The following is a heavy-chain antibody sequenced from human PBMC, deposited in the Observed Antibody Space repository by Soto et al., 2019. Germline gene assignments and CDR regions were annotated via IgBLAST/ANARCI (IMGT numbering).Heavy chain of an antibody. V-gene: IGHV3-30-3*01. CDR2: ISYDGSNK. CDR3: ARDPPDYQLWFLFDY. J-gene: IGHJ4*02. D-gene: IGHD5-18*01. CDR1: GFTFSSYA. Sequence: GGSLRLSCAASGFTFSSYAMHWVRQAPGKGLEWVAVISYDGSNKYYADSVKVRFTISRDNSKNTQYLQMNSLRAEDTAVYYCARDPPDYQLWFLFDYWGQGTLVTVSS.